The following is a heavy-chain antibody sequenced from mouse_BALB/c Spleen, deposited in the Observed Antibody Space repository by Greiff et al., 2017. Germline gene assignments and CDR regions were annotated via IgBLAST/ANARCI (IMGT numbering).Heavy chain of an antibody. CDR2: ISDGGSYT. CDR3: ARELGRGFAD. J-gene: IGHJ3*01. CDR1: GFTFSDYY. V-gene: IGHV5-4*02. D-gene: IGHD4-1*01. Sequence: EVKLMESGGGLVKPGGSLKLSCAASGFTFSDYYMYWVRQTPEKRLEWVATISDGGSYTYYPDSVKGRFTIARDNAKNNLYLQMSSLKSEDTAMYYCARELGRGFADWGQGTLVTVAA.